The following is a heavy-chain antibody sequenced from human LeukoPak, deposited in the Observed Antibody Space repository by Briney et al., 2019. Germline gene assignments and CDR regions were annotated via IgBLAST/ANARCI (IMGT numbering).Heavy chain of an antibody. D-gene: IGHD1-1*01. Sequence: ASVKVSCKASGYTFTGYYMHWVRQAPGQGLEWMGWINPNSGGTNYAQKFQGRVTMTRDTSISTAYMELSRLRSDDTAVYYCARESSISATGTLPWFDPWGLGTLVTVSS. CDR2: INPNSGGT. J-gene: IGHJ5*02. V-gene: IGHV1-2*02. CDR3: ARESSISATGTLPWFDP. CDR1: GYTFTGYY.